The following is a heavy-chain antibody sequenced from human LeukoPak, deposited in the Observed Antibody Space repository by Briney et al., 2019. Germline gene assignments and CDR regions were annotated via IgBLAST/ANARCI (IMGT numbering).Heavy chain of an antibody. CDR1: GGTFSSYA. CDR3: ARDQSPYGDYSFGY. Sequence: ASVKVSCKASGGTFSSYAISWVRQAPGQGLEWMGRIIPILGIANYAQKFQGRVTITADKSTSTAYMELSSLRSEDTAVYYCARDQSPYGDYSFGYWGQGTLVTVS. V-gene: IGHV1-69*04. CDR2: IIPILGIA. J-gene: IGHJ4*02. D-gene: IGHD4-17*01.